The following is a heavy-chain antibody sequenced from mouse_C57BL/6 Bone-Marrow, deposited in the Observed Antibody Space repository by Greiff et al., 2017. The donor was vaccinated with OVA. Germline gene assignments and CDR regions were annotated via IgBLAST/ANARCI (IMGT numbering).Heavy chain of an antibody. CDR2: IYPGDGDT. J-gene: IGHJ4*01. CDR3: ASNYGSRDYYAMDY. CDR1: GYAFSSSW. V-gene: IGHV1-82*01. D-gene: IGHD1-1*01. Sequence: QVQLQQSGPELVKPGASVKISCKASGYAFSSSWMNWVKQRPGKGLEWIGRIYPGDGDTNYNGKFKGKATLTADKSSSTAYMQLSSLTSEDSAVYFGASNYGSRDYYAMDYWGQGTSVTVSS.